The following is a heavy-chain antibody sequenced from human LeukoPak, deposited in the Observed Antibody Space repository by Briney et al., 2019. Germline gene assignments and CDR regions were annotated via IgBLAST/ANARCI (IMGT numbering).Heavy chain of an antibody. CDR2: INHSGST. J-gene: IGHJ4*02. CDR1: GGSFSGYY. CDR3: ARVRGKGVVAADFDY. Sequence: SETLSLTCAVYGGSFSGYYWSWIRQPPGKGLEWIGEINHSGSTNYNPSLKSRVTISVDTSKNQFSLKLSSVTAADTAVYYCARVRGKGVVAADFDYWGQGTLVTVSS. V-gene: IGHV4-34*01. D-gene: IGHD2-15*01.